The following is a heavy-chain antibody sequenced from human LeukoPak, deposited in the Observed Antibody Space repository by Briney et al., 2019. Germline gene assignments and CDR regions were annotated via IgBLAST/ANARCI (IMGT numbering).Heavy chain of an antibody. Sequence: RXSXXXXGFTXXXYWMSWVRQAPGKGLEWVANIKQDGSEKYYVDSVKGRFTISRDNAKNSLYLQMNSLRAEDTAVYYCARGSPHGDPPDYWGQGTLVTVSS. CDR1: GFTXXXYW. D-gene: IGHD4-17*01. J-gene: IGHJ4*02. CDR2: IKQDGSEK. V-gene: IGHV3-7*01. CDR3: ARGSPHGDPPDY.